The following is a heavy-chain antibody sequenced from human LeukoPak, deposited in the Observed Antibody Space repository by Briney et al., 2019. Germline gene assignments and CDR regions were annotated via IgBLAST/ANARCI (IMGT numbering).Heavy chain of an antibody. D-gene: IGHD3-10*02. CDR1: GGSISPYY. CDR3: ARSTGSTMFIDY. CDR2: IYYSGNT. J-gene: IGHJ4*02. Sequence: PSETLSLTCTVSGGSISPYYWSWIRQPPGKGLDWLGYIYYSGNTDYNPSLKSRVAISVDTSKSQFSLKLSSVTAADTAVYYCARSTGSTMFIDYWGQGTLVTVSS. V-gene: IGHV4-59*01.